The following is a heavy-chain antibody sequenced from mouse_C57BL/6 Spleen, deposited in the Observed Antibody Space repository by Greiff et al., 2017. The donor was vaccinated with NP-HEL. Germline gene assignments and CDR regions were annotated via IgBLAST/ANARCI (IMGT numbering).Heavy chain of an antibody. CDR3: ARDGSSYEGFDY. Sequence: QVQLQQSGAELVRPGTSVKVSCKASGYAFTNYLIEWVKQRPGQGLEWIGVINPGGGGTNYNEKFKGKATLTADKSSSTAYMQLSSLTSEDSAVYFCARDGSSYEGFDYWGQGTTLTVSS. D-gene: IGHD1-1*01. CDR1: GYAFTNYL. V-gene: IGHV1-54*01. J-gene: IGHJ2*01. CDR2: INPGGGGT.